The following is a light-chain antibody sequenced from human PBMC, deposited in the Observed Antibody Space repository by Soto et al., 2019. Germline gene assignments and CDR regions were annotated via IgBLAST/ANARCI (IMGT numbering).Light chain of an antibody. CDR3: SSYTTSSTSVV. CDR1: SSDVGDYNY. V-gene: IGLV2-14*01. J-gene: IGLJ2*01. Sequence: SALTQPASVSGSPGQSITISCTGTSSDVGDYNYVSWYQQHPGKAPKLMIYDISNRPSGVSNRFSGSKSGNTASLTISGLQAEDEADYYCSSYTTSSTSVVFGGGTQLTVL. CDR2: DIS.